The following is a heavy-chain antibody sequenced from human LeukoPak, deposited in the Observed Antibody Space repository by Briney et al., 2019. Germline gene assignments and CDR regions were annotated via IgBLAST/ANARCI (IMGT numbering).Heavy chain of an antibody. Sequence: APVKVSCKASGYTFSDYAFHWVRQAPAQGLEWMGWIDTDNGNTNYSQKFQGRVTLIRDTATTTAYMELSSLRAEDTALYYCARARGGGGELSHLDYWGQGTLVTVSS. D-gene: IGHD3-16*02. J-gene: IGHJ4*02. CDR2: IDTDNGNT. CDR1: GYTFSDYA. V-gene: IGHV1-3*04. CDR3: ARARGGGGELSHLDY.